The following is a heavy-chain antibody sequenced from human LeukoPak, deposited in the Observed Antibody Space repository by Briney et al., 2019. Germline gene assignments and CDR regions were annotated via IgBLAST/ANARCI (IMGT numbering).Heavy chain of an antibody. CDR3: AKDLNTVVVQYFDS. D-gene: IGHD2-15*01. CDR1: GFPFSSYG. J-gene: IGHJ4*02. CDR2: IRYDGKTE. Sequence: GGSLRLSCTGSGFPFSSYGMHWVRQTPGRGLEWVAFIRYDGKTEYYADSVKGRFTIAREDSHSTVHLHMKDLRPDDAAVYFCAKDLNTVVVQYFDSWGQGTLVSVSS. V-gene: IGHV3-30*02.